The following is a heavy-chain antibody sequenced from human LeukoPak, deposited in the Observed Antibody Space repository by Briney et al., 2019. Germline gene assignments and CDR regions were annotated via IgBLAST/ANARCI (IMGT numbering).Heavy chain of an antibody. Sequence: SQTLSLTCTVSGGSISSGDYYWSWIRQPPGNGLEWIGYIYYSRSTYYNPSLKSRVTISVDTSKNQFSLKLSSVTAADTAVYYCARDVKSDSSGYSDYWGQGTLVTVPS. V-gene: IGHV4-30-4*08. CDR2: IYYSRST. J-gene: IGHJ4*02. CDR3: ARDVKSDSSGYSDY. D-gene: IGHD3-22*01. CDR1: GGSISSGDYY.